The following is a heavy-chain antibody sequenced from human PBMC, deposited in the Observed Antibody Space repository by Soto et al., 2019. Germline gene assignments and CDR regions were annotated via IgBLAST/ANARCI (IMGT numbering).Heavy chain of an antibody. CDR1: GGSISSGGYY. J-gene: IGHJ4*02. CDR2: IYYSGST. D-gene: IGHD6-19*01. CDR3: ARDSWLALDY. Sequence: SETLSLTCTVSGGSISSGGYYWSWIRQHPGKGLEWIGYIYYSGSTYYNPSLKSRVTISVDTSKNQFSLKLSSVTAADTAVYYCARDSWLALDYWGQGTLVTVS. V-gene: IGHV4-31*03.